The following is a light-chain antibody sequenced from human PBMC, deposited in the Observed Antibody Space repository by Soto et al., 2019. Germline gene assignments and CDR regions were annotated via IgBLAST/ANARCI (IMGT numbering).Light chain of an antibody. CDR3: QQYDNLPYT. CDR1: QDISNY. Sequence: DIQMTQSPSSLSASVGDRVTITCQASQDISNYLNWYQQKPGKAPKLLIYDASNLETGVPSMFSGSGSGTDFTVHIISLQPQDIATYYFQQYDNLPYTFSQGTQLQIK. V-gene: IGKV1-33*01. J-gene: IGKJ2*01. CDR2: DAS.